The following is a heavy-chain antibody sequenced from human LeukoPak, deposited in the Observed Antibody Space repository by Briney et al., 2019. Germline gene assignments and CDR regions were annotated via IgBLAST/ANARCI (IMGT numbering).Heavy chain of an antibody. CDR2: IDPSDSYT. J-gene: IGHJ4*02. V-gene: IGHV5-10-1*01. CDR3: ARLSIDYGGNSGDFDY. CDR1: GYTFTSYW. Sequence: KVSCKASGYTFTSYWISWVRQMPGKGLEWMGRIDPSDSYTNYSPSFQGHVTISADKSISTAYLQWSSLKASDTAMYYCARLSIDYGGNSGDFDYWGQGTLVTVSS. D-gene: IGHD4-23*01.